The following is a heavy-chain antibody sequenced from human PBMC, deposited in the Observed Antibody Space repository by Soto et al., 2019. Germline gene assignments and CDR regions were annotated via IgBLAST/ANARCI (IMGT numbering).Heavy chain of an antibody. J-gene: IGHJ6*02. CDR3: ARVGVKYSYGPYGMDV. D-gene: IGHD5-18*01. V-gene: IGHV1-8*01. Sequence: GASVKVSCKASGYTFTSYDINWVRQATGQGLEWMGWMNPNSGNTGYAQKFQGRVTMTRNTSISTAYMELSSLRSEDTAVYYCARVGVKYSYGPYGMDVWGQGTTVTVSS. CDR2: MNPNSGNT. CDR1: GYTFTSYD.